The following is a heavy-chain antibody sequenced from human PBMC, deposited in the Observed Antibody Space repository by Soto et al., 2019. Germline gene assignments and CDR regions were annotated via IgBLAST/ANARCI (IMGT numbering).Heavy chain of an antibody. D-gene: IGHD6-25*01. Sequence: GGSLRLSCEVSGFTLSMYSMTWVRQAPGKVLEWVAKIPQEGSDGHYVDSVKGRFTISRDSTKNTLSLQINSLRAEDSAVYYCAKDLHSSGWAAYNFDYWGQGTLVTVSS. CDR3: AKDLHSSGWAAYNFDY. CDR1: GFTLSMYS. J-gene: IGHJ4*02. CDR2: IPQEGSDG. V-gene: IGHV3-7*01.